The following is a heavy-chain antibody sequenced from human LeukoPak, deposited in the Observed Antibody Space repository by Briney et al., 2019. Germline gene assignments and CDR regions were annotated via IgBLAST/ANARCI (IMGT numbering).Heavy chain of an antibody. CDR3: ARVAEAAAFDS. D-gene: IGHD6-13*01. Sequence: GGSLRLSCAASGFTFSTYSMNWVRQAPGKGLEWVSSISSSSSYIYYADSVKGRFTISRDNAKKSVYLQMNSLRAEDTAVYYCARVAEAAAFDSWGQGTLVTVSS. CDR2: ISSSSSYI. V-gene: IGHV3-21*01. CDR1: GFTFSTYS. J-gene: IGHJ4*02.